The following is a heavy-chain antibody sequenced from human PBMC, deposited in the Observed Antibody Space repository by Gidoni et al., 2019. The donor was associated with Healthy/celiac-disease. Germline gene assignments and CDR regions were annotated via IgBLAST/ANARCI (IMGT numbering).Heavy chain of an antibody. CDR3: ARDSADPRRYYYYGMDV. CDR1: GFTFSSYA. CDR2: ISYDGSNK. J-gene: IGHJ6*02. V-gene: IGHV3-30*04. Sequence: QVQLVESGGGVVQPGRSLRLSCAASGFTFSSYAMHWVRQAPGKGREWVAVISYDGSNKYYADSVKGRFTISRDNSKNTLYLQMNSLRAEDTAVYYCARDSADPRRYYYYGMDVWGQGTTVTVSS. D-gene: IGHD1-26*01.